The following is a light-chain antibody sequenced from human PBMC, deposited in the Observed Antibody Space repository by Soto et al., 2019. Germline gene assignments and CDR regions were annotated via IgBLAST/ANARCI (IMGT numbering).Light chain of an antibody. CDR2: KAS. Sequence: DIQMTQSPSTLSASVGDRVTITCRASQSVSSWLAWYQQKPGKAPKLLIYKASSLESGVPSRFSGSGSGTEFTLTISSLQPDDFATYYCQHHNSFPLTFGGGTKVEIK. CDR1: QSVSSW. V-gene: IGKV1-5*03. J-gene: IGKJ4*01. CDR3: QHHNSFPLT.